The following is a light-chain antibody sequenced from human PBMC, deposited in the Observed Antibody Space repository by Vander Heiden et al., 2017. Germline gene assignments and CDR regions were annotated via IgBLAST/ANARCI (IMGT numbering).Light chain of an antibody. CDR1: QGVSNGY. CDR3: QQDSSSPVT. V-gene: IGKV3-20*01. CDR2: GG. Sequence: EIVLTQSPGTLSLSPGERATLSCRASQGVSNGYFDWYQQKPGQAPRLPIYGGDSGSGTDFTLTISRLEPEDFAVYYCQQDSSSPVTFGQGTKVEIK. J-gene: IGKJ1*01.